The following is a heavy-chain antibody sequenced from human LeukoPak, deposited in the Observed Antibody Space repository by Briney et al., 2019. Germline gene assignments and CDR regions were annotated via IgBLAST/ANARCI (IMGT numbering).Heavy chain of an antibody. Sequence: ASVKVSCKASGYTFTGCYMHWVRQAPGQGLEWMGWINPNSGGTNYAQKFQGRVTMTRDTSISTAYMELSRLRSDDTAVYYCARDQEYDYDFWTPGALNIWGQGTMVTVSS. J-gene: IGHJ3*02. CDR2: INPNSGGT. CDR3: ARDQEYDYDFWTPGALNI. D-gene: IGHD3-3*01. CDR1: GYTFTGCY. V-gene: IGHV1-2*02.